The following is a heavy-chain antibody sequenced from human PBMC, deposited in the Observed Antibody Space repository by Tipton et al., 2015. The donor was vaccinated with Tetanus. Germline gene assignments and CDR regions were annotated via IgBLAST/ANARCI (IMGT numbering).Heavy chain of an antibody. CDR2: IYYSGSS. V-gene: IGHV4-39*01. CDR1: GGSISSYY. Sequence: TLSLTCTVSGGSISSYYWGWIRQPPGKGLEWIGSIYYSGSSYYNPTLKSRVTISVDTSKNQLSLKLDSVTAADAAVYYCARPGVGGYTGYYFDFWGQGTVVTVSS. J-gene: IGHJ4*02. D-gene: IGHD5-12*01. CDR3: ARPGVGGYTGYYFDF.